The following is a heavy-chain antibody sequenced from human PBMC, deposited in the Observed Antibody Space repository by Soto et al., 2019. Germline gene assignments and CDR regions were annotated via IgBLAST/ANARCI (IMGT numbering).Heavy chain of an antibody. J-gene: IGHJ4*02. CDR3: ARDVGLGPVTVSPHVDF. Sequence: QVQLVQSGAEVKKPGSSVKVSCKASGGTFSNYTITWVRQAPGQELEWTGRIIPILDIANYAKKFQGRITITADKSTIAAYTELSTLRSEDTAVYYCARDVGLGPVTVSPHVDFWGQGTLVIVSS. CDR1: GGTFSNYT. D-gene: IGHD4-17*01. V-gene: IGHV1-69*08. CDR2: IIPILDIA.